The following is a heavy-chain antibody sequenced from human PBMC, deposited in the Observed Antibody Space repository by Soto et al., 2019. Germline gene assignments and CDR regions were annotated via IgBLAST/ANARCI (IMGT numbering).Heavy chain of an antibody. CDR2: IYYNGGT. D-gene: IGHD4-4*01. CDR3: ARGPHDYSNYDNWLDP. CDR1: GGSISNYY. V-gene: IGHV4-59*01. J-gene: IGHJ5*02. Sequence: SETLSLTCIVSGGSISNYYWSWIRQPPGKGLEWIGYIYYNGGTNYNPSLKSRVTVSVDTSQNQISLKLRSVTAADTAVYYCARGPHDYSNYDNWLDPWGQGILVTV.